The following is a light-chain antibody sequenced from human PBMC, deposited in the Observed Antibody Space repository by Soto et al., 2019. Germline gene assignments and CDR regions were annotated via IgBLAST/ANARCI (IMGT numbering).Light chain of an antibody. V-gene: IGLV2-11*01. CDR2: DVS. Sequence: QSVLTQPPSASGTPGQRVTISCSGSSSNIGSNTVSWYQQHPGKAPKLIIYDVSERPSGVPDRFSGSKFGNTASLTISGLQAEDEADYSCCSFAGSYTYVFGTGTKVTVL. J-gene: IGLJ1*01. CDR3: CSFAGSYTYV. CDR1: SSNIGSNT.